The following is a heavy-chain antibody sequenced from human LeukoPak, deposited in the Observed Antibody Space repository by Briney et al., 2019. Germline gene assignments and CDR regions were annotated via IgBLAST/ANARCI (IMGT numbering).Heavy chain of an antibody. CDR2: ISGSGGST. CDR1: GFTFSSYA. D-gene: IGHD3-16*02. V-gene: IGHV3-23*01. Sequence: GGALRLSCAASGFTFSSYAMSWVRQAPGKGLEWVSAISGSGGSTYYADSVKGQFTISRDNSKNTLYLQMNSLRAEDTAVYYCAKESMITFGGVIVIPYFDYWGQGTLVTVSS. CDR3: AKESMITFGGVIVIPYFDY. J-gene: IGHJ4*02.